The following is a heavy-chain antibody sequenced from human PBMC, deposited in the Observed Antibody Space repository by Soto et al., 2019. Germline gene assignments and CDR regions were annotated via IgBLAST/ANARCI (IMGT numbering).Heavy chain of an antibody. J-gene: IGHJ5*02. CDR1: GGSISSYY. V-gene: IGHV4-59*01. D-gene: IGHD2-8*01. Sequence: SETLSLTCTVSGGSISSYYWSWIRQPPGKGLEWIGYIYYSGSTNYNPSLKSRVTISVDTSKNQFSLKLSSVTAADTAVYYCERYNIVIMVYASWFDTWGQGTLVTVSS. CDR3: ERYNIVIMVYASWFDT. CDR2: IYYSGST.